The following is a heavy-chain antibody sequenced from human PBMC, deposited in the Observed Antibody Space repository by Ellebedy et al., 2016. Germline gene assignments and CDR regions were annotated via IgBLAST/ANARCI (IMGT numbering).Heavy chain of an antibody. Sequence: GGSLRLSXKGSGYIFTSYWIGWVRQMPGKGLEWMGIIYPGDSDTRYSPSFQGQVTISADKSISTAYLQWSSLKASDTAMYYCARHTYSSGWSYPFDYWGQGTLVTVSS. J-gene: IGHJ4*02. CDR3: ARHTYSSGWSYPFDY. CDR2: IYPGDSDT. D-gene: IGHD6-19*01. CDR1: GYIFTSYW. V-gene: IGHV5-51*01.